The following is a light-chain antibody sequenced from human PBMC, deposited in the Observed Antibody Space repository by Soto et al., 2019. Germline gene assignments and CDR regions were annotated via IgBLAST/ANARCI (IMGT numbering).Light chain of an antibody. CDR2: DAS. CDR1: QSVSSH. J-gene: IGKJ1*01. Sequence: EIVVTQSPATLSLSPGERATLSCRASQSVSSHLAWYQQKPGQAPRLLIYDASNRATGIPARFSGSGSGTDFTLTISSLEPEDFAFYYWQQRASWWTFGQGTKVEVK. CDR3: QQRASWWT. V-gene: IGKV3-11*01.